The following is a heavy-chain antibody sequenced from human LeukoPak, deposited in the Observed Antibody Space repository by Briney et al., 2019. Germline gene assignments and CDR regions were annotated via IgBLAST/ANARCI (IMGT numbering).Heavy chain of an antibody. D-gene: IGHD6-13*01. V-gene: IGHV7-4-1*02. CDR3: AICWEAAGPRGMDV. J-gene: IGHJ6*02. CDR2: INTNTGNP. Sequence: GASVKVSCKASGYTFTSYGISWVRQAPGQGLEWMGWINTNTGNPTYAQGFTGRFVFSLDTSVSTAYLQISSLKAEDTAVYYCAICWEAAGPRGMDVWGQGTTVTVSS. CDR1: GYTFTSYG.